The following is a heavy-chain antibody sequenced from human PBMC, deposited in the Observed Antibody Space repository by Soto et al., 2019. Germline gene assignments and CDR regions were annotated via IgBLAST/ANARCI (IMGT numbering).Heavy chain of an antibody. Sequence: SETLSLTCTVSGGYISSYYWSWIRQPPGKGLEWIGYIYYSGSTNYNPSLKSRVTISVDTSKNQFSLKLSSVTAADTAVYYCARPALPRAVRGDAYAFDIWGQGTMVTVSS. J-gene: IGHJ3*02. V-gene: IGHV4-59*08. CDR2: IYYSGST. CDR3: ARPALPRAVRGDAYAFDI. D-gene: IGHD3-10*01. CDR1: GGYISSYY.